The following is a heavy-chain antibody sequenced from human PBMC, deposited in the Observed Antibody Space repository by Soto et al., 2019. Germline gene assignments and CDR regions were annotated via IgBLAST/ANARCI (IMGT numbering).Heavy chain of an antibody. J-gene: IGHJ4*02. CDR2: INAGNGNT. Sequence: QVQLVQSGAEVKKPGASVKVSCKAYGYTFTRYAMHWVRQAPGQRLEWMGWINAGNGNTKYSQKFQGRVTITRDTSASKAYMELCSLRSEDTAVYYCARGPGGPDGPGDYWGQGTLVTVSS. V-gene: IGHV1-3*01. D-gene: IGHD2-15*01. CDR1: GYTFTRYA. CDR3: ARGPGGPDGPGDY.